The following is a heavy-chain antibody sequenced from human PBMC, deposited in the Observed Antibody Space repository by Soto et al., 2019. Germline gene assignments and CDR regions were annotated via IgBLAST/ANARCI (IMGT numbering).Heavy chain of an antibody. J-gene: IGHJ3*02. CDR3: ARDPSLCSSTCCYEIDAFDI. CDR2: IYYSGST. Sequence: PSETLSLTCTVSGGSISSYYWSWIRQPPGKGLEWIGYIYYSGSTNYNPSLKSRVTISVDTSKNQFSLKLSSVTAADTAVYYCARDPSLCSSTCCYEIDAFDIWGRGTMVTVSS. D-gene: IGHD2-2*01. CDR1: GGSISSYY. V-gene: IGHV4-59*01.